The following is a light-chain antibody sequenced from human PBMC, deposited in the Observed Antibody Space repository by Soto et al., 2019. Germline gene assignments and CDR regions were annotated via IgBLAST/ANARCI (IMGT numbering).Light chain of an antibody. CDR1: QSVSGN. CDR2: GAS. CDR3: QQYNNWPPWT. J-gene: IGKJ1*01. V-gene: IGKV3-15*01. Sequence: EIVMTQSPTTLSVSPGERATLSCRASQSVSGNLAWYQQKPGQAPRLLICGASTRATGIPARFSGSGSGTEFTLTISSLQSEDFAVYYCQQYNNWPPWTFGQGTKVEIK.